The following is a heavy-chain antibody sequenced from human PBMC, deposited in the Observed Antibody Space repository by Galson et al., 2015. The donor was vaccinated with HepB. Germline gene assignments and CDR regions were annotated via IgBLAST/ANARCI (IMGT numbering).Heavy chain of an antibody. CDR2: IDWDDDK. D-gene: IGHD4-17*01. Sequence: PALVKPTQTLTLTCTFSGFSLSTSGMCVSWIRQPPGKALEWLARIDWDDDKYYSTSLKTRLTISKDTSKNQVVLTMTNMDPVDTATYFCARYTVTTGDYGMDVWGQGTTVTVSS. CDR1: GFSLSTSGMC. V-gene: IGHV2-70*11. CDR3: ARYTVTTGDYGMDV. J-gene: IGHJ6*02.